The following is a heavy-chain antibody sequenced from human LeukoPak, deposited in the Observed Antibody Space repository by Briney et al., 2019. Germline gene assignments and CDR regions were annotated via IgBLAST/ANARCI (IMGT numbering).Heavy chain of an antibody. CDR1: GGSISSYY. Sequence: SETLSLTCTVSGGSISSYYWSWIRQPPGKGLEWIGYIYYSGSTNYNPSLKSRVTISVDTSKNQFSLKLSSVTAADTAVYYCARDKKTYYYDSSGYSGIDYWGQGTLVTVSS. D-gene: IGHD3-22*01. CDR2: IYYSGST. CDR3: ARDKKTYYYDSSGYSGIDY. V-gene: IGHV4-4*08. J-gene: IGHJ4*02.